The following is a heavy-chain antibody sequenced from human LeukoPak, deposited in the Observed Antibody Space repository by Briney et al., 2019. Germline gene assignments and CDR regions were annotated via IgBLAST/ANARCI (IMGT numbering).Heavy chain of an antibody. Sequence: GGSLRLSCAASGFTVSSNYMSWVRQAPGKGLEWVSVIYSGGSTYYADSVKGRFTISRDNSKNTLYLQMNSLRAEDTAVYHCARDNSIFGVVLRGGDYWGQGTLVTVSS. J-gene: IGHJ4*02. CDR1: GFTVSSNY. V-gene: IGHV3-66*01. CDR3: ARDNSIFGVVLRGGDY. D-gene: IGHD3-3*02. CDR2: IYSGGST.